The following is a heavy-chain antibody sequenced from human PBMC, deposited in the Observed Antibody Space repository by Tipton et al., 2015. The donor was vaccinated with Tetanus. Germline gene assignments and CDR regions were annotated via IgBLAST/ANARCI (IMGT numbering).Heavy chain of an antibody. CDR2: IIGSGGST. CDR3: AKGRGFRDWYFDI. D-gene: IGHD3-3*01. V-gene: IGHV3-23*01. J-gene: IGHJ2*01. CDR1: GFTFSGYG. Sequence: AASGFTFSGYGMSWVRQAPGKGLEWVSAIIGSGGSTYYADSVTGRFTISRDNSNDTLDLQMNSLRAEDTAIYYCAKGRGFRDWYFDIWGRGTLVTVSS.